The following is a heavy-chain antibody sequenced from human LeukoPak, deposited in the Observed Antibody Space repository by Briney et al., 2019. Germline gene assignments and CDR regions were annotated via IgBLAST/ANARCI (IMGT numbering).Heavy chain of an antibody. V-gene: IGHV3-9*01. CDR3: ARSRFGDLDP. Sequence: GRSLRLSCAASGFTFDDYAMHWVRQAPGKGLEWVSSISRDSGSTGYADAVKGRFTISRDNAKNSLYLQMDSLRAEDTAVYYCARSRFGDLDPWGQGTLVTVSS. D-gene: IGHD3-10*01. J-gene: IGHJ5*02. CDR1: GFTFDDYA. CDR2: ISRDSGST.